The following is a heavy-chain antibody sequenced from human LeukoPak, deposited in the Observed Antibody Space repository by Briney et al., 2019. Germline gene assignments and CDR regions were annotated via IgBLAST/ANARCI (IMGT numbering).Heavy chain of an antibody. D-gene: IGHD6-6*01. CDR3: ASGGIAARYYYYYMDV. J-gene: IGHJ6*03. CDR2: IYTSGST. Sequence: PSETLSLTCTVSGGSISSYYWSWIRQPAGKGLEWIGRIYTSGSTNYNPSRKSRVTMSVDTSKNQFSLKLSSVTAADTAVYYCASGGIAARYYYYYMDVWGKGTTVTVSS. CDR1: GGSISSYY. V-gene: IGHV4-4*07.